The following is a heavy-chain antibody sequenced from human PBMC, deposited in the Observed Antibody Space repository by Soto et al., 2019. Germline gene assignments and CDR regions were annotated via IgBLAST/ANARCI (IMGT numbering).Heavy chain of an antibody. CDR2: INFNGNT. CDR1: AASFSKYY. CDR3: ASVTFGGIVLAH. Sequence: SETLSLTCTVSAASFSKYYWTWIRQPPGKGLEWIGYINFNGNTKYNPSLEGRLTISIDTSKKEFSLKLTSVTAADAAVYYCASVTFGGIVLAHWGQGTLVTVSS. J-gene: IGHJ4*02. V-gene: IGHV4-59*01. D-gene: IGHD3-16*01.